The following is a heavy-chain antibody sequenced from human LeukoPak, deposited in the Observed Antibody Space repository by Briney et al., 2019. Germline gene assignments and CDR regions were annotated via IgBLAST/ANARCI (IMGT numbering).Heavy chain of an antibody. CDR3: ARVRGGYELDY. J-gene: IGHJ4*02. D-gene: IGHD5-12*01. CDR2: IYYSGST. Sequence: SETLSLTCTVSGGSISSYYWSWIRQPPGKGLEWIGYIYYSGSTNYNPSLKSRVTISVDTSKNQFSLKLSSVTAADTAVYYCARVRGGYELDYWGQGTLVTVS. V-gene: IGHV4-59*01. CDR1: GGSISSYY.